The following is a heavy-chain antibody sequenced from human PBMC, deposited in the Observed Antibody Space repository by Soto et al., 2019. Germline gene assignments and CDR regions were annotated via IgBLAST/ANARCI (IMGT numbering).Heavy chain of an antibody. J-gene: IGHJ5*02. V-gene: IGHV5-51*01. CDR1: GYSFTSYW. CDR3: ARQVVPAAIWFDP. D-gene: IGHD2-2*02. Sequence: LGESLKISCKGSGYSFTSYWIGWVRQMPGKGLEWMGIIYPGDSDTRYSPSFQGQVTISADKSISTAYLQWSSLKASDTAMYYCARQVVPAAIWFDPWGQGTLVTVS. CDR2: IYPGDSDT.